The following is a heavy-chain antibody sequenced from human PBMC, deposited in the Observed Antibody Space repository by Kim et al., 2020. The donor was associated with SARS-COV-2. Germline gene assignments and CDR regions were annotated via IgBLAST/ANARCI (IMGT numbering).Heavy chain of an antibody. D-gene: IGHD5-12*01. V-gene: IGHV3-23*01. J-gene: IGHJ4*02. CDR3: AKGGWLRQFDY. CDR2: ST. Sequence: STYSTDSVKGRFTISRDNSKNTLYLQMNSLRAEDTAVYYCAKGGWLRQFDYWGQGTLVTVSS.